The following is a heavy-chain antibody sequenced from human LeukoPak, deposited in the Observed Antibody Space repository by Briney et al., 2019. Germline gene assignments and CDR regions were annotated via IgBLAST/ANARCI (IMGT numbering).Heavy chain of an antibody. CDR1: GGSISSSDYY. Sequence: SETLSLTCTVSGGSISSSDYYWGWIRQSPGKGLEWIGSMYYSGSTYYNPSLKSRVTISVDTSKNQFSLNLYSVTAADTAVFYCARSYYYDYRQIDYWGQGTLVTVSS. CDR2: MYYSGST. J-gene: IGHJ4*02. CDR3: ARSYYYDYRQIDY. D-gene: IGHD3-22*01. V-gene: IGHV4-39*01.